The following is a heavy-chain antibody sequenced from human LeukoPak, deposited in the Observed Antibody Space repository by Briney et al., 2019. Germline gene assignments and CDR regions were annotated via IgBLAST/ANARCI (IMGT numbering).Heavy chain of an antibody. J-gene: IGHJ4*02. V-gene: IGHV4-39*01. CDR3: ASRYTSGWYWNY. CDR2: IYYSGST. D-gene: IGHD6-19*01. Sequence: SETLSLTCTVSGGSISSSSYYWGWIRQPPGKGLEWIGSIYYSGSTYYNPSLKSRVTISVDASKNQFPLKLSSVTAADAAVFYCASRYTSGWYWNYWGRGTLVTVSS. CDR1: GGSISSSSYY.